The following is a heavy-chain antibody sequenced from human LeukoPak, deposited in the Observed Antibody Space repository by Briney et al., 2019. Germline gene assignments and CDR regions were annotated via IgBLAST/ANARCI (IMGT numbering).Heavy chain of an antibody. CDR2: ITNNGGTT. CDR3: TRVDIYSYYDY. CDR1: GFDFRGYA. D-gene: IGHD4-11*01. V-gene: IGHV3-64*02. J-gene: IGHJ4*02. Sequence: QSGGSLRLSCVASGFDFRGYAMHWVRQAPGGGLEYVSAITNNGGTTYYADSVKGRFTISRDNSKNTLYLQMGSLRAEDMAVYFCTRVDIYSYYDYWGQGTLVTVSS.